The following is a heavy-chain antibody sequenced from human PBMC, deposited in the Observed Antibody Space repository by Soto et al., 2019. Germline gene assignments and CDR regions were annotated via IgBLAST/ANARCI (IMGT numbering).Heavy chain of an antibody. D-gene: IGHD3-16*01. J-gene: IGHJ5*02. Sequence: PSETLSLTCTVSGGSISSGGYYWSWIRQHPGKGLEWIGHINYSGRTYYNSSLKSRVSISVDTSKNQFSLKLSSVTAAATAIYYCAGDYKRGPGGGLDPWGQGTLVTVSS. CDR1: GGSISSGGYY. CDR2: INYSGRT. V-gene: IGHV4-31*03. CDR3: AGDYKRGPGGGLDP.